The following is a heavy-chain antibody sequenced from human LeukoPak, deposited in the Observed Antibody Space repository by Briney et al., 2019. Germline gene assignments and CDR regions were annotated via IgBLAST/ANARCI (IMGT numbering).Heavy chain of an antibody. V-gene: IGHV3-30*04. CDR1: GFTFSSYA. J-gene: IGHJ4*02. CDR3: ARSLSGGYYYYFNY. Sequence: GGSLRLSCAASGFTFSSYAMHWVRQAPGKGLEWVAVISYDGSNKYYADSVKGRFTISRDNSKNTLYLQMNSLRAEDTAVYYCARSLSGGYYYYFNYWGQGTLVTVSS. D-gene: IGHD3-22*01. CDR2: ISYDGSNK.